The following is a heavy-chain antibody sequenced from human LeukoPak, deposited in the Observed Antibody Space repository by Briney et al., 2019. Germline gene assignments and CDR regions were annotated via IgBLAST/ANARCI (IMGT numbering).Heavy chain of an antibody. V-gene: IGHV6-1*01. CDR2: TYYRAKWYH. Sequence: SQTLSLTCAISGDSVSSNIAAWNWIRQSPSRGLEWLGRTYYRAKWYHDYAVSVKSRITINPDTSKNQFSLQLNSVTPEDTAVYYCARDRDYYDTSGYHTYYFDYWGQGTLVTVSS. CDR3: ARDRDYYDTSGYHTYYFDY. CDR1: GDSVSSNIAA. J-gene: IGHJ4*02. D-gene: IGHD3-22*01.